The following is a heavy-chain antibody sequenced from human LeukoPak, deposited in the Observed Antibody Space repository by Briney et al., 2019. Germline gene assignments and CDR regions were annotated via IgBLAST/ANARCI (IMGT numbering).Heavy chain of an antibody. V-gene: IGHV3-11*01. Sequence: PGGSLRLSCAASGFTFSDYYMSWIRQAPGKGLEWVSYISSSGSTIYYADSVKGRFTISRDNAKNSLYLQMNSLRAEDTAVYYCARVTYSSSSVFDYWGQGTLVTVSS. J-gene: IGHJ4*02. CDR2: ISSSGSTI. D-gene: IGHD6-6*01. CDR1: GFTFSDYY. CDR3: ARVTYSSSSVFDY.